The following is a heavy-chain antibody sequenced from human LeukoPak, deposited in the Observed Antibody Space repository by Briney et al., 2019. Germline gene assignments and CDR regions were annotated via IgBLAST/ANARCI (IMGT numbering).Heavy chain of an antibody. CDR3: ARSANGGDAFDI. V-gene: IGHV3-21*01. CDR1: GFTFSSYS. Sequence: GGSLRLSCAASGFTFSSYSMNWVRQAPGKGLEWVSSISSSSSYIYYADSVKGRFTISRDNAKNSLCLQMNSLRAEDTAVYYCARSANGGDAFDIWGQGTMVTVSS. J-gene: IGHJ3*02. CDR2: ISSSSSYI.